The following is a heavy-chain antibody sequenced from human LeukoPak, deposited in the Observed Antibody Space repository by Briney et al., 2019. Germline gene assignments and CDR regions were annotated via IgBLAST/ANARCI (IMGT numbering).Heavy chain of an antibody. J-gene: IGHJ6*02. Sequence: GMSLRLSCAASGVTLSPYGMHWVRQAPGKGLEWVAVIPYDGSNEYYADSVKGRFTISRDNSKNTLYVQMNSLRPEDTAVYYCAKDNGTGYSYGSYYYGMDVWGQGTKVTVSS. CDR2: IPYDGSNE. CDR1: GVTLSPYG. CDR3: AKDNGTGYSYGSYYYGMDV. V-gene: IGHV3-30*18. D-gene: IGHD5-18*01.